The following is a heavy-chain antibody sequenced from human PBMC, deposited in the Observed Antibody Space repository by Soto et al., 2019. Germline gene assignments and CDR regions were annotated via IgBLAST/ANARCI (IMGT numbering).Heavy chain of an antibody. CDR1: GFTFSSYS. V-gene: IGHV3-21*01. D-gene: IGHD2-15*01. J-gene: IGHJ4*02. Sequence: EVQLVESGGGLVKPGGSLRLSCAASGFTFSSYSMNWVRQAPGKGLEWVSSISSSSSYIYYADSVKGRFTISRDNAKNSLYLQMTSLRAEDTAVYYCARASKSGRYCSGGSCYSGSDYWGQGTLVTVSS. CDR2: ISSSSSYI. CDR3: ARASKSGRYCSGGSCYSGSDY.